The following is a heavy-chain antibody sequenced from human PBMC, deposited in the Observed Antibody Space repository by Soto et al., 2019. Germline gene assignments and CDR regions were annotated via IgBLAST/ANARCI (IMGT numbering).Heavy chain of an antibody. J-gene: IGHJ6*02. CDR1: GYTFTGYY. V-gene: IGHV1-2*02. Sequence: ASVKVSCKASGYTFTGYYMHWVRQAPGQGLEWMGWINPNSGGTNYAQKFQGRVTMTRDTSISTAYMELSRLRSDDTAAYYCARDCYCSGGSCCEGYGMDVWGQGTTVTVYS. CDR2: INPNSGGT. CDR3: ARDCYCSGGSCCEGYGMDV. D-gene: IGHD2-15*01.